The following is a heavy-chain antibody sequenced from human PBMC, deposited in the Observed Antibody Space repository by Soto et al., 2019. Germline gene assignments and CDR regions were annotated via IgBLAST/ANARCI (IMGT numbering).Heavy chain of an antibody. J-gene: IGHJ3*02. CDR2: INAGNGNT. D-gene: IGHD3-10*01. CDR3: ARVLTMVRGVILDAFDI. V-gene: IGHV1-3*01. Sequence: QVQLVQSGAEVKKPGASVKVSCKASGYTFTSYTMHWVRQAPGQRLEWMGWINAGNGNTKYSQKFQGRVTITRDTSASTAYMELSSLRSEDTAVYYCARVLTMVRGVILDAFDIWGQGTMGTVSS. CDR1: GYTFTSYT.